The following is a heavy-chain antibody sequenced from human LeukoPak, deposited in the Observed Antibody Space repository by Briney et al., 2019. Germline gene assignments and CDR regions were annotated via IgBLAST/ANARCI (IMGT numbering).Heavy chain of an antibody. CDR1: GFTFSSYA. V-gene: IGHV3-64*01. D-gene: IGHD2-15*01. CDR2: ISSNGGST. J-gene: IGHJ6*02. CDR3: ARAIGYCSGGSCYSSPYYGMDV. Sequence: GGSLRLSCAASGFTFSSYAMRWVRQAPGKGLEYVSAISSNGGSTYYANSVKGRFTISRDNSKNTLYLQMGSLRAEDMAVYYCARAIGYCSGGSCYSSPYYGMDVWGQGTTVTVSS.